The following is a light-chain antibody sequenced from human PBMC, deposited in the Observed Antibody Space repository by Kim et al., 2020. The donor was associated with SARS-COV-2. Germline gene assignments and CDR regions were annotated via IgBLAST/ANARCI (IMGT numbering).Light chain of an antibody. CDR1: RSNIGNNY. V-gene: IGLV1-51*01. Sequence: QNVAIPRSRRRSNIGNNYVSSYQQRPGTAPKLLIYDNNKRPSGIPDRFSGSKSGTSATLGITGLQTGDEADYYCGTWDSSLSAGVFGGGTKLTVL. CDR2: DNN. CDR3: GTWDSSLSAGV. J-gene: IGLJ3*02.